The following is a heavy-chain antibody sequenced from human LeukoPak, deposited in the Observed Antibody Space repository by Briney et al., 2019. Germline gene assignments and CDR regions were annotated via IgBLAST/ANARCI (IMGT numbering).Heavy chain of an antibody. J-gene: IGHJ4*02. Sequence: SVKVSCKASGGTFSSYAMSWVRQAPGQGLEWMGGIILIFGTANYAQKFQGRVTITADESTSTAYMELSSLRSEDTAVYYCAITAVDTVLGYADYWGQGTLVTVSS. V-gene: IGHV1-69*01. CDR3: AITAVDTVLGYADY. CDR2: IILIFGTA. CDR1: GGTFSSYA. D-gene: IGHD5-18*01.